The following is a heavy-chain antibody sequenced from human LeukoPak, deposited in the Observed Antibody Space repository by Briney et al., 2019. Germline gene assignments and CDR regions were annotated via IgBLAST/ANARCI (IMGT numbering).Heavy chain of an antibody. J-gene: IGHJ3*02. CDR2: IYYSGST. CDR3: ARDDGSSDAFDI. D-gene: IGHD3-10*01. V-gene: IGHV4-30-4*08. CDR1: GGSISSGDYY. Sequence: SETLSLTCTVSGGSISSGDYYWSWIRRPPGKGLEWIGYIYYSGSTYYNPSLKSRVTISVDTSKNQFSLKLSSVTAADTAVYYCARDDGSSDAFDIWGQGTMVTVSS.